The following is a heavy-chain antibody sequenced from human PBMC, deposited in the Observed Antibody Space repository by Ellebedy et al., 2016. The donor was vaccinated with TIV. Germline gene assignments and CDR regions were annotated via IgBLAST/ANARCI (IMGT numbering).Heavy chain of an antibody. V-gene: IGHV3-21*01. CDR3: ASGYCSGGSCYNRLLARVSSYFDY. D-gene: IGHD2-15*01. Sequence: GGSLRLSXAASGFTFDDYAMHWVRQAPGKGLEWVSYISTTSSYIYYVDSVKGRFTISRDNAKNSLYLQMNSLRAEDTAVYYCASGYCSGGSCYNRLLARVSSYFDYWGQGTLVTVSS. CDR1: GFTFDDYA. CDR2: ISTTSSYI. J-gene: IGHJ4*02.